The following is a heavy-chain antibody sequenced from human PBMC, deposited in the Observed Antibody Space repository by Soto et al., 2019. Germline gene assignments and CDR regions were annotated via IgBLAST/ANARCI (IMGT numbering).Heavy chain of an antibody. CDR2: VSIGGST. CDR1: GFTFSSYA. D-gene: IGHD2-15*01. Sequence: DVQLLESGGGLVQPAGSLRLSCAASGFTFSSYAMGWVRQGPGKGLEWVAVVSIGGSTHYADSVRGRFTISRDNSKNTLSLQMNSLTAEDTAVYFCAKRRGAGGHFDYWSQGALVTVSS. V-gene: IGHV3-23*01. J-gene: IGHJ4*02. CDR3: AKRRGAGGHFDY.